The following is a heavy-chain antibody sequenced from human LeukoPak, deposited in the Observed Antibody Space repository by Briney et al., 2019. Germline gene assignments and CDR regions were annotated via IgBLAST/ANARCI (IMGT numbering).Heavy chain of an antibody. D-gene: IGHD5-12*01. J-gene: IGHJ4*02. CDR1: GFTFSSYG. V-gene: IGHV3-33*06. CDR3: AKDRGYTGYDSGGIEF. CDR2: IWYDGSNK. Sequence: PGRSLRLSCAASGFTFSSYGMHWVRQAPGKGPEWVAVIWYDGSNKYYADSVKGRFIVSRDNSRSTLYLQMASLRAEDTAIYYCAKDRGYTGYDSGGIEFWGQGTLVTVSS.